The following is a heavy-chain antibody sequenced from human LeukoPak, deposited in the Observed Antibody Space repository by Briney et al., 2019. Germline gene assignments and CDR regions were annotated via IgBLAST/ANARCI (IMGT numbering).Heavy chain of an antibody. J-gene: IGHJ6*03. D-gene: IGHD3-10*01. CDR2: ISASGGST. CDR3: AKVKKGSERLTMVRGVIIKTAGLYYMDV. V-gene: IGHV3-23*01. Sequence: GGSLRLSCAASGFTLSSYAMSWVRQAAGKGLEWVSSISASGGSTNYADSVKGRFTISRDNSKNTVYLQMNSLRAEDTAVYYCAKVKKGSERLTMVRGVIIKTAGLYYMDVWGKGTTVTVSS. CDR1: GFTLSSYA.